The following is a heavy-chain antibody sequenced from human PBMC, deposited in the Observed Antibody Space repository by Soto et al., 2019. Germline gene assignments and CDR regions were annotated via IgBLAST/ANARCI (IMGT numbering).Heavy chain of an antibody. Sequence: PSETLSLTCTVSSGSISVTNVFWGWVRQPPGKGLEWIGNVDYSGTAYFSPSLATRVTFHVDTSKNQFSLTLYSVTAADTAVYYCARITGRNLDYWGPGILVTVSS. J-gene: IGHJ4*02. CDR3: ARITGRNLDY. V-gene: IGHV4-39*01. D-gene: IGHD1-20*01. CDR1: SGSISVTNVF. CDR2: VDYSGTA.